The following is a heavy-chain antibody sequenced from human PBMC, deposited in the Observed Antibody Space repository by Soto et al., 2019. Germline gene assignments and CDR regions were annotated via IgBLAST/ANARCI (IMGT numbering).Heavy chain of an antibody. CDR3: ERGAGSSGYHYDSQDF. CDR2: IYYTGST. CDR1: GDSISDYS. Sequence: SETLSLTCTVSGDSISDYSWSWIRQPPGKGLEWIGYIYYTGSTNYNLSLRSRVTISADTSKNQFSLKLRSVTAADTAVYYCERGAGSSGYHYDSQDFWGQGTLVTVSS. J-gene: IGHJ4*02. D-gene: IGHD3-22*01. V-gene: IGHV4-59*01.